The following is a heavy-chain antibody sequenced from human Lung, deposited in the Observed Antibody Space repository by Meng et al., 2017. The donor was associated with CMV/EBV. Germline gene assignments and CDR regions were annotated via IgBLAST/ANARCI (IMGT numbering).Heavy chain of an antibody. V-gene: IGHV3-15*07. CDR2: IKSKTDGGTT. D-gene: IGHD3-22*01. CDR1: FSNAW. Sequence: FSNAWRNWVRQAPGKGLEWVGRIKSKTDGGTTDYAAPVKGRFTISRDDSKNTLYLQMNSLKTEDTAVYYCTTMERITMIVVVTVCDYWGQGTLVTVSS. CDR3: TTMERITMIVVVTVCDY. J-gene: IGHJ4*02.